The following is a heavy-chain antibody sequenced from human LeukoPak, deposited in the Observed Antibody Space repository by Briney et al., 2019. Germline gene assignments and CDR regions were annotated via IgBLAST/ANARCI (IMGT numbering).Heavy chain of an antibody. CDR3: AREGVSSGYPDAFDI. J-gene: IGHJ3*02. D-gene: IGHD3-22*01. Sequence: SETLSLTCTVSGGSISSYYWSWIRQPPGKGLEWIGYIYYSGSTNYNPSLKSRVTISVDTSKNQFSLKLSSVTAADTAVYYCAREGVSSGYPDAFDIWGQGTMVTVSS. CDR2: IYYSGST. V-gene: IGHV4-59*01. CDR1: GGSISSYY.